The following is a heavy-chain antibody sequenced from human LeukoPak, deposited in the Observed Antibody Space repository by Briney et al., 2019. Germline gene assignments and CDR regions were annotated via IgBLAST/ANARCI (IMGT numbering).Heavy chain of an antibody. CDR3: EVGATRDNY. CDR2: IIPIFGTA. Sequence: GASVNVSCKASGYTFTIYAISWVRQAPGQGLEWMGGIIPIFGTANYAQKFQGRVTITADESTSTAYMELSSLRSEDTAVYYCEVGATRDNYWGQGTLVTVSS. CDR1: GYTFTIYA. V-gene: IGHV1-69*13. J-gene: IGHJ4*02. D-gene: IGHD1-26*01.